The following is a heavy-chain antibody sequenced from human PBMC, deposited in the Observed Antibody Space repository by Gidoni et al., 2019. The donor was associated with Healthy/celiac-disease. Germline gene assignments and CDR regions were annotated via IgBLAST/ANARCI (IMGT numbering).Heavy chain of an antibody. CDR1: GFPFSSYA. D-gene: IGHD6-19*01. CDR2: ISGSGGST. Sequence: EVQLLESGGGLVQPGGSLRLSCAASGFPFSSYAMSWVRQAPGKGLEWVSAISGSGGSTYYADSVKGRFTISRDNSKNTLYLQMNSLRAEDTAVYYCANIGVYSGWYPVDYWGQGTLVTVSS. V-gene: IGHV3-23*01. J-gene: IGHJ4*02. CDR3: ANIGVYSGWYPVDY.